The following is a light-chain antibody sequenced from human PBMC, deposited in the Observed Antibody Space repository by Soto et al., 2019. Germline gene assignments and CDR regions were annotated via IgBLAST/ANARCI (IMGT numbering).Light chain of an antibody. J-gene: IGLJ1*01. Sequence: QSVLTQPRSVSGSPGQSVTISCTGTSSDVGGYNYVSWYQQHPGKAPQFLIFEPRTRPSGVSNRFSGSKSGNTASLTISERQPEDDADYYCCSYTKFSSFLYIFGSGTKVTVL. CDR3: CSYTKFSSFLYI. CDR1: SSDVGGYNY. CDR2: EPR. V-gene: IGLV2-11*01.